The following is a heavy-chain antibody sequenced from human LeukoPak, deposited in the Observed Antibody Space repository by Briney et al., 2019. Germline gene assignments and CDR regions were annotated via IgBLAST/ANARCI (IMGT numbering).Heavy chain of an antibody. J-gene: IGHJ4*02. CDR2: ISYDGSNK. D-gene: IGHD5-18*01. V-gene: IGHV3-30*18. CDR1: GFTFSSYG. CDR3: AKVLREDTAMVGSPFDY. Sequence: GGSLRLSCAASGFTFSSYGIHWVRQAPGKGLEWVAIISYDGSNKYYADSVKGRFTISRDNSKNTLYLQMNSLRAEDTAVYYCAKVLREDTAMVGSPFDYWGQGTLVTVSS.